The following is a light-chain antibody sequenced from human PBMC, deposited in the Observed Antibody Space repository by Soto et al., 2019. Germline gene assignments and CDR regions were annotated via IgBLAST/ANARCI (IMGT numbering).Light chain of an antibody. J-gene: IGLJ1*01. CDR3: AAWDDNLNAYV. Sequence: QAVVTQPPSASSTPVQTVTISCSGSTSNIGTFYVYWYQHLPGTAHKLLIYLGDQRASGVSDRFSGSKSGTSASLAINGLRSDDDADYYCAAWDDNLNAYVFGSGTKVTVL. CDR1: TSNIGTFY. V-gene: IGLV1-47*02. CDR2: LGD.